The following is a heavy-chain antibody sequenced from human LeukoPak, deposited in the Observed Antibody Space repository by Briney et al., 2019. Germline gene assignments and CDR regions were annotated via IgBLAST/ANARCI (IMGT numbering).Heavy chain of an antibody. CDR2: IYYTGTMYYNPSSGTT. D-gene: IGHD2-2*01. J-gene: IGHJ6*03. CDR1: GGSISGSAYY. CDR3: ARIWYQLPFYYYMDV. V-gene: IGHV4-39*07. Sequence: SETLSLTCTVSGGSISGSAYYWGWIRQPPGKGLEWIGSIYYTGTMYYNPSSGTTYYNPSLESRVTISVDTSKNQFSLKLTSVTAADTAVYYCARIWYQLPFYYYMDVWGKGTTVTVSS.